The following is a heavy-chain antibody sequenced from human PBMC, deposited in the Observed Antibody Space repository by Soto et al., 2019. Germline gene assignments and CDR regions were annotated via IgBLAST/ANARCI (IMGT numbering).Heavy chain of an antibody. Sequence: GESLKISCEASGYMFPIYHISWVRQMPGKGLEWVGKIDPTDSRTMYRPSSRARITISVDKSINTAYLEWGRLKASDTAMYYCARHDYNGDFDFWGQGTQVTVSA. D-gene: IGHD2-8*01. CDR3: ARHDYNGDFDF. CDR1: GYMFPIYH. J-gene: IGHJ4*02. V-gene: IGHV5-10-1*01. CDR2: IDPTDSRT.